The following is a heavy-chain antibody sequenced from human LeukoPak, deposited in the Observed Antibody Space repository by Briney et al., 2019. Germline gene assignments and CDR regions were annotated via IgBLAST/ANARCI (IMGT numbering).Heavy chain of an antibody. CDR3: ARGGPSGYAFFDY. D-gene: IGHD5-12*01. V-gene: IGHV4-59*12. J-gene: IGHJ4*02. CDR2: IYYSGST. Sequence: PSETLSLTCTVSGGSISSYYWSWIRQPPGKGLEWIGYIYYSGSTNYNPSLKSRVTISVDTSKNQFSLKLSSVTAADTAVYYCARGGPSGYAFFDYWGQGTLVTVSS. CDR1: GGSISSYY.